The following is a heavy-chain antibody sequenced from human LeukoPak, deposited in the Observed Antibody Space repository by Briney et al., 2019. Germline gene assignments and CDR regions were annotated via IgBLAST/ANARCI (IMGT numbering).Heavy chain of an antibody. J-gene: IGHJ4*02. Sequence: SETLSLTCAVYGGSFSGYYWSWIRQPPGKGLEWIGEINHSGSTNYNPSLKSRVTISVDTSKNQFSLKLSSVTAADTAVYYCARRYGDYNLDYWGQGTLVTVSS. CDR2: INHSGST. CDR3: ARRYGDYNLDY. V-gene: IGHV4-34*01. D-gene: IGHD4-17*01. CDR1: GGSFSGYY.